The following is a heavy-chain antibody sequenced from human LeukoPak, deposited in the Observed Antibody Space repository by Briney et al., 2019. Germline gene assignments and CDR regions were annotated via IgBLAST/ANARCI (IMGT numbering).Heavy chain of an antibody. J-gene: IGHJ4*02. Sequence: SETLSLTCTVSGGSVISGSYYWSWIRQPPGKGLEWIGYIYYSGSTNYNPSLKSRVTMSVDTSTTQFSLKLSSVTAADTAVYYCARDYGTYWGQGTLVTVSS. CDR2: IYYSGST. CDR1: GGSVISGSYY. D-gene: IGHD4-17*01. CDR3: ARDYGTY. V-gene: IGHV4-61*01.